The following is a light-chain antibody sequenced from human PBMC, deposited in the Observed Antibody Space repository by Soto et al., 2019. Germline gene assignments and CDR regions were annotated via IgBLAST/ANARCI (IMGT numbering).Light chain of an antibody. Sequence: DIQMTQSPSSLSASVGDRVTITCRARQDISNYLAWYQQKPGKVPKLLIYSASTLQTGVQSRFSGSGSGTVFTLTINSLQPEDVATYYCQKYNSAPNTFGRGTRLEIK. J-gene: IGKJ2*01. CDR2: SAS. CDR3: QKYNSAPNT. CDR1: QDISNY. V-gene: IGKV1-27*01.